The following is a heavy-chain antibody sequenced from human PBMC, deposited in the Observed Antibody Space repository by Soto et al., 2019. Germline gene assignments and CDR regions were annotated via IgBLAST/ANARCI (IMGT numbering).Heavy chain of an antibody. J-gene: IGHJ4*02. D-gene: IGHD6-13*01. V-gene: IGHV3-23*01. Sequence: GGSLRLSCAASGFTFSSYAMSWVRQAPGKGLEWVSAISGSGGSTYYADSVKGRFTISRDNSKNTLYLQMNSLRAEDTAVYYCAKVERGSIAAAGYFDYWGQGTLVTVSS. CDR3: AKVERGSIAAAGYFDY. CDR2: ISGSGGST. CDR1: GFTFSSYA.